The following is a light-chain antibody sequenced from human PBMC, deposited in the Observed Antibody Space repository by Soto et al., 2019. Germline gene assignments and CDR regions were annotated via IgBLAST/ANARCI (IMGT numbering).Light chain of an antibody. CDR2: PTS. CDR1: QGIGTD. CDR3: LQHYTYPRT. J-gene: IGKJ1*01. Sequence: DIQMTQSPASLSASVGDRVTIAAPASQGIGTDLGWYRQKPASDPARLIYPTSSLQSAVPSRFSGSGSATASSLTITSLQPEDLATYYCLQHYTYPRTFGQGTKVDIK. V-gene: IGKV1-17*01.